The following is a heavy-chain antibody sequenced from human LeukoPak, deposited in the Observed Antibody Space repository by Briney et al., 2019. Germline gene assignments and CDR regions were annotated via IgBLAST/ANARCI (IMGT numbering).Heavy chain of an antibody. CDR1: GYTFTRFS. Sequence: ASVKVSCKVSGYTFTRFSFSWVRQAPGHGLEWMGRVNAYNGKTEYSQKFQGRVTMTRETSSGTLHLELRSLGYDDTAVYFCARDTPQHLKRFDDWGQGTLVSVSS. CDR3: ARDTPQHLKRFDD. J-gene: IGHJ4*02. D-gene: IGHD6-13*01. CDR2: VNAYNGKT. V-gene: IGHV1-18*01.